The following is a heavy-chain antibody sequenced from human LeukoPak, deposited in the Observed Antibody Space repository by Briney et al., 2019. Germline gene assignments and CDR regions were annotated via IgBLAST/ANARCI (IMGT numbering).Heavy chain of an antibody. Sequence: ASVKVSCKASGYTFTGYYMHWVRQAPGQGLEWMGWINPNSGGTNYAQKFQGRVTMTRDTSISTAYMELSRLRSEDTAVYYCARGFVVVPAAIVYWGQGTLVTVSS. J-gene: IGHJ4*02. CDR3: ARGFVVVPAAIVY. D-gene: IGHD2-2*02. CDR1: GYTFTGYY. CDR2: INPNSGGT. V-gene: IGHV1-2*02.